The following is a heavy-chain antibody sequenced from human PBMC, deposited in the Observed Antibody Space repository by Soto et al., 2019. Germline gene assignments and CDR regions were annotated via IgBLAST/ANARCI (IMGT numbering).Heavy chain of an antibody. CDR1: GYTFTNLS. CDR3: ARPSSGVGASSYFDY. D-gene: IGHD1-26*01. Sequence: ASVKVSCKVSGYTFTNLSMHWVRQAPGKGLEWMGGFDPEDGETIYAQKFQGRVTMTEDTSTDTAYIELSSLRSEDTAVYYCARPSSGVGASSYFDYWGQGTLVTVSS. J-gene: IGHJ4*02. CDR2: FDPEDGET. V-gene: IGHV1-24*01.